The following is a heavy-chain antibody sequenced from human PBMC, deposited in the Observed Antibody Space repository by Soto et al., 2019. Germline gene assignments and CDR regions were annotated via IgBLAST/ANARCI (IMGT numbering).Heavy chain of an antibody. J-gene: IGHJ4*02. CDR1: GFTFSSYS. Sequence: EVQLVESGGGLVQPGGSLRLSCAASGFTFSSYSMNWVRQAPGKGLEWVSYISSSSSTIYYADSVKGLFTISRDNAKNSLYLQMNSLRDEDTAVYYCAREGLYCSGGSCQNPPDYWGQGTLVTVSS. CDR3: AREGLYCSGGSCQNPPDY. V-gene: IGHV3-48*02. CDR2: ISSSSSTI. D-gene: IGHD2-15*01.